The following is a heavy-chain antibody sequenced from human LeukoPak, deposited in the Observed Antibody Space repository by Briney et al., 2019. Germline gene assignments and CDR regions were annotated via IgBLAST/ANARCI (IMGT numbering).Heavy chain of an antibody. CDR3: AKGKYSSGGVPDY. Sequence: GGSLRLSCVASGFTFSNYAMSWVRQAPGKGLEWVSLISGSIGSTSYAGSVKGRFTISRDTSKNTLYLQMNSLRAEDTAVYYCAKGKYSSGGVPDYWGQGTLVTVSS. V-gene: IGHV3-23*01. CDR1: GFTFSNYA. J-gene: IGHJ4*02. D-gene: IGHD6-19*01. CDR2: ISGSIGST.